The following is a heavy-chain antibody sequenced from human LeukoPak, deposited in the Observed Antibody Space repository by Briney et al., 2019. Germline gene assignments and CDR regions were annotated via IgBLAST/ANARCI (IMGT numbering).Heavy chain of an antibody. J-gene: IGHJ4*02. D-gene: IGHD6-13*01. Sequence: SETLSLTCTVSGGSISSGGYYWSWIRQHPGKGLEWIGYIYYSGSTYYNPSLKSRVTISVDTSKNQFSLKLSSVTAADTAVYYCARARAAAGTIRDLGYWGQGTLVTVSS. CDR2: IYYSGST. CDR3: ARARAAAGTIRDLGY. V-gene: IGHV4-31*03. CDR1: GGSISSGGYY.